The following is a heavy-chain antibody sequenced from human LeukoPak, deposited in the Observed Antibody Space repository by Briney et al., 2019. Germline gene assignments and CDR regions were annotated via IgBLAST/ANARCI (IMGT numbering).Heavy chain of an antibody. D-gene: IGHD1-26*01. J-gene: IGHJ4*02. Sequence: GGSLRLSCAASGFSFSTYNMNWVRQAPGKGLEWVSGMTNSGDSTYYADSVKGRFTISRDNSKNTLYLQMNNLRAEDTAVYYCAKGLGGFDRWGQGTLVTVSS. CDR3: AKGLGGFDR. V-gene: IGHV3-23*01. CDR1: GFSFSTYN. CDR2: MTNSGDST.